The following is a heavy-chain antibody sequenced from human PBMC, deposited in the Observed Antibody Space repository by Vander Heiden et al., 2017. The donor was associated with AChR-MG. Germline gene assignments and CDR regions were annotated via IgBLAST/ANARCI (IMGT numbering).Heavy chain of an antibody. V-gene: IGHV4-39*01. CDR2: SYYSGST. CDR3: ARPLPGYCGGGSCPFDY. CDR1: GGSISSRSYY. D-gene: IGHD2-15*01. J-gene: IGHJ4*02. Sequence: QLQLQESGPGLVKAPETLSLTCPVSGGSISSRSYYWGWIRQPPGTGMAQMGRSYYSGSTSSNPSLKSRVTISVDTSKNECSLKLSSMTAADTAVYYCARPLPGYCGGGSCPFDYWGQGTLVTVSS.